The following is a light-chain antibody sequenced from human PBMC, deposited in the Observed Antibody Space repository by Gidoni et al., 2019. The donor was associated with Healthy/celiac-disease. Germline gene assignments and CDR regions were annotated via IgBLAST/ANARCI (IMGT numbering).Light chain of an antibody. CDR1: NIGSKS. V-gene: IGLV3-21*03. J-gene: IGLJ2*01. Sequence: SYVLTQPPSVSVAPGKTARMTCGGNNIGSKSVHWYQQKPGQAPVLVVYDDSARPSGIPERFSGSNSGNTATLTISRVEAGDEADYYCQVWDSSIIFGGGTKLTVL. CDR3: QVWDSSII. CDR2: DDS.